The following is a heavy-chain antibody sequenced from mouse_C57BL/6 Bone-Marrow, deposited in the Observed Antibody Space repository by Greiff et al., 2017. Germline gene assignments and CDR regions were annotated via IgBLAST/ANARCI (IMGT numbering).Heavy chain of an antibody. CDR3: ASYYYGSSSFDV. D-gene: IGHD1-1*01. V-gene: IGHV1-55*01. CDR2: IYPGSGST. CDR1: GYTFTSYW. J-gene: IGHJ1*03. Sequence: QVQLQQPGAEFVKPGASVKMSCKASGYTFTSYWITWVKQRPGQGLEWIGDIYPGSGSTTYNEKFKSKATLTVDTSSSTAYMQLSSLTSEDSAVYYCASYYYGSSSFDVWGTGTTVTVSS.